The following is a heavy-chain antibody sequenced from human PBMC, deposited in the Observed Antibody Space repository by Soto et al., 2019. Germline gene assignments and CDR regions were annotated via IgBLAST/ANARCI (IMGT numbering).Heavy chain of an antibody. CDR2: IWYDGSNK. V-gene: IGHV3-33*01. J-gene: IGHJ4*02. D-gene: IGHD2-15*01. CDR1: GFTFSSYG. Sequence: GGSLRLSCAASGFTFSSYGMHWVRQAPGKGLEWVAVIWYDGSNKYYADSVKGRFTISRDNSKNTLYLQMNSLRAEDTAVYYCARDTINGGNARPLDYWGQGTLVTV. CDR3: ARDTINGGNARPLDY.